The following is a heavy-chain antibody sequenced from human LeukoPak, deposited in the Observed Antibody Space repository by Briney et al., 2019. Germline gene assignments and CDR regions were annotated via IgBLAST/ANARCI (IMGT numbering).Heavy chain of an antibody. CDR3: ARGRGSLFY. D-gene: IGHD3-16*01. Sequence: SETLSLTCAVYGGSFSGYYWSWIRQPPGKGLEWIGEINHSGSTYYNPSLKSRVTISVDRSKNQFSLKLSSVTAADTAVYYCARGRGSLFYWGQGTLVTVSS. CDR2: INHSGST. CDR1: GGSFSGYY. V-gene: IGHV4-34*01. J-gene: IGHJ4*02.